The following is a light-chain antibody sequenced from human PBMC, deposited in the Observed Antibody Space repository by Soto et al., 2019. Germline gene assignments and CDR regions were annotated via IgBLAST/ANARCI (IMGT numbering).Light chain of an antibody. CDR2: EVS. V-gene: IGLV2-8*01. CDR1: SSDVGAYNY. Sequence: QSVLTQPPSASGSPGQSVTISCTGTSSDVGAYNYVSWYQQHPGKAPKLMIYEVSKRPSGVPDRFSGSKSGNTASLTVSGLQAEDEADYYCCSYTDGSSLLFGGGTKVTVL. CDR3: CSYTDGSSLL. J-gene: IGLJ3*02.